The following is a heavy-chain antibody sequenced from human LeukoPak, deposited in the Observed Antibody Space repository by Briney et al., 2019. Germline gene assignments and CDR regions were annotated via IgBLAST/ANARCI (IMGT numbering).Heavy chain of an antibody. J-gene: IGHJ3*02. Sequence: GGSLRLSCAASGFTFSSYGMHWVRQAPGKGLEWVAFIRYDGSNKYYADSVKGRFTISRDNSKNTLYLQMNSLRAEDTAVYYCARARSSYGYGDAFDIWGQGTMVTVSS. D-gene: IGHD5-18*01. V-gene: IGHV3-30*02. CDR3: ARARSSYGYGDAFDI. CDR2: IRYDGSNK. CDR1: GFTFSSYG.